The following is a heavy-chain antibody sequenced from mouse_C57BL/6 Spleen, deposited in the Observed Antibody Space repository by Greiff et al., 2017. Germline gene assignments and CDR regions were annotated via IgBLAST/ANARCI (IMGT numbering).Heavy chain of an antibody. D-gene: IGHD2-3*01. CDR2: ISSGGSYT. CDR1: GFTFSSYG. J-gene: IGHJ2*01. CDR3: ARLYDGYQY. V-gene: IGHV5-6*01. Sequence: EVQLVESGGDLVKPGGSLKLSCAASGFTFSSYGMSWVRQTPDKRLEWVATISSGGSYTYYPDSVKGRFTLSRDNAKNTLYLQMSSLKSDDTAMYYCARLYDGYQYWGQGTTLTVSS.